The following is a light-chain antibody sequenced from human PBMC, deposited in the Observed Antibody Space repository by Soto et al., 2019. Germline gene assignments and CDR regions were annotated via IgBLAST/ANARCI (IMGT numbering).Light chain of an antibody. CDR2: AAS. V-gene: IGKV1-27*01. CDR1: QGIRND. J-gene: IGKJ4*01. Sequence: IQMTQSPSSLSASVGDRVTITRRASQGIRNDLGWYQQKPGKVPKLLIYAASTLQSGVPSRFSGSGPGTDFTLTISSLQPEDVATYYCQKYNSAPLTFGGGTKVDIK. CDR3: QKYNSAPLT.